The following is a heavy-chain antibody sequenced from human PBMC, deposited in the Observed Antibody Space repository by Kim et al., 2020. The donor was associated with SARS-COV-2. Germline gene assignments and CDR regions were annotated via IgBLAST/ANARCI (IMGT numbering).Heavy chain of an antibody. V-gene: IGHV3-48*02. CDR2: ISSSSSTI. D-gene: IGHD3-22*01. Sequence: GGSLRLSCAASGFTFSSYSMNWVRQALGKGLEWVSYISSSSSTIYYADSVKGRFTISRDNAKNSLYLQMNSLRDEDTAVYYCARDLIVVVATGAFDIWGQGTMVTVSS. CDR3: ARDLIVVVATGAFDI. J-gene: IGHJ3*02. CDR1: GFTFSSYS.